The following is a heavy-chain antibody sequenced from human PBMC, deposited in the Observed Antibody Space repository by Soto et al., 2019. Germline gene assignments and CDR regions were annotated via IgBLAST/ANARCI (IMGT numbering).Heavy chain of an antibody. CDR3: ARDVLMAGDFDY. V-gene: IGHV1-3*01. D-gene: IGHD6-19*01. J-gene: IGHJ4*02. CDR2: INAGNGNT. Sequence: ASVKVSCKASGYTFTSYAMHWVRQAPGQRLEWMGWINAGNGNTKYSQKFQGRVTITRDTSASTAYMELSSLRSEDTAVYYCARDVLMAGDFDYWGQGTLVTVSS. CDR1: GYTFTSYA.